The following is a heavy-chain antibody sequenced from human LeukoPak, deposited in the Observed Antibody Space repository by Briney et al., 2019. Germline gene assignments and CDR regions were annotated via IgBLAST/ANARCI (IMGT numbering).Heavy chain of an antibody. CDR3: ARDTPGYYSMTTVTTYYFDY. CDR1: GFTFSSYS. CDR2: ISSSSSTI. V-gene: IGHV3-48*01. J-gene: IGHJ4*02. Sequence: GGSLRLSCAASGFTFSSYSMTWVRQAPGKGLEWVSYISSSSSTIYYADSVKGRFTISRDNAKNSLYLQMNSLRAEDTAVYYCARDTPGYYSMTTVTTYYFDYWGQGTLVTVSS. D-gene: IGHD4-17*01.